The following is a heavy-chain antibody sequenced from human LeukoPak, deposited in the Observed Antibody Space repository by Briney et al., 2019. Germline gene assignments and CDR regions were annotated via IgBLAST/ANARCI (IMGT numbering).Heavy chain of an antibody. J-gene: IGHJ3*02. Sequence: SETLSLTCTVSGGSISSSAYYWGWIRQPPGKGLEWIGTISYSGSTYYNPSLKSRVTISVDTSKNKFSLKLSSVTAADTAVYYCARQKSSSSWYDAFDIWGQGTMVTVSS. CDR3: ARQKSSSSWYDAFDI. CDR2: ISYSGST. CDR1: GGSISSSAYY. V-gene: IGHV4-39*01. D-gene: IGHD6-13*01.